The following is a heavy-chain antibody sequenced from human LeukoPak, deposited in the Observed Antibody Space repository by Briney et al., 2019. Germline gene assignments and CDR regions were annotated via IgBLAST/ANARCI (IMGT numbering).Heavy chain of an antibody. CDR3: AREGGYCTNGVCYTYFDY. CDR1: GFTLSTFE. J-gene: IGHJ4*02. D-gene: IGHD2-8*01. CDR2: ISDSGSTT. V-gene: IGHV3-48*03. Sequence: GGSLRLSCAASGFTLSTFEMNWVRQAPGKGLEWVSYISDSGSTTYYAESVTGRFTISRDNAKNSLNLQMNSLRAEDTAVYYCAREGGYCTNGVCYTYFDYWGQGTLVTVSS.